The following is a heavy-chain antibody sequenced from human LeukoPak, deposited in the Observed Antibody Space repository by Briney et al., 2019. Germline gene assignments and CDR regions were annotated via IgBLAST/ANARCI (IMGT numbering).Heavy chain of an antibody. CDR1: GGSISSYY. CDR3: XXXXSRPGYFDH. CDR2: VYSSGST. V-gene: IGHV4-59*08. Sequence: SETLSLTCTVSGGSISSYYWSWIRQPPGKGLEWIGYVYSSGSTNYNPSLKSRVTTSVDTSKNQVSLKLSSVTAADTAVYYCXXXXSRPGYFDHWGQGTLVTVSS. J-gene: IGHJ4*02. D-gene: IGHD3-22*01.